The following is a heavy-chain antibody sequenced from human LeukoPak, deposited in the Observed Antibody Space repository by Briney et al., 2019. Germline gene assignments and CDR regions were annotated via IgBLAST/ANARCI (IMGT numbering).Heavy chain of an antibody. J-gene: IGHJ4*02. CDR2: INPNSGGT. V-gene: IGHV1-2*02. Sequence: ASVTVSCKSSGYTFNAYYMHWVRQAPGQGLEWMGWINPNSGGTNYAQKFQGRVTMTRDTSISTAYMELGRLRSDDTAVYYCASLAVDTAMAPDFDYWGQGTLVTVSS. CDR1: GYTFNAYY. D-gene: IGHD5-18*01. CDR3: ASLAVDTAMAPDFDY.